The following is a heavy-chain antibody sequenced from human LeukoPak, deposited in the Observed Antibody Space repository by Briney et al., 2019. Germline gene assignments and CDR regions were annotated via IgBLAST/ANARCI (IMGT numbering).Heavy chain of an antibody. V-gene: IGHV3-7*01. CDR2: IKQGGSEK. D-gene: IGHD6-19*01. CDR1: GFTFSSYW. Sequence: HPGGALRLSCAASGFTFSSYWMSWVRQAPGKGLEWVANIKQGGSEKYDVDSVSGRFTSSRDKAKNSLYMQMTSLRAEDTAVYYCAREGWASHSSGWYRGETVYYYYYMDVWGKGTTVTISS. J-gene: IGHJ6*03. CDR3: AREGWASHSSGWYRGETVYYYYYMDV.